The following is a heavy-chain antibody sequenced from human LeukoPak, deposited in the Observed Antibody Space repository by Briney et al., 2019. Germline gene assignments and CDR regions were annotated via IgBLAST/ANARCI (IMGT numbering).Heavy chain of an antibody. J-gene: IGHJ4*02. Sequence: GGSLRLSCAASGFTFGDYAMHWVRHAPGKGLEWVSLISGESGSTYHADTVKGRLTISRENSKYSLYLQMNSLRTEDTALYYCAKDKDTAAGTKVDLFFDYWGQGTLVTVSS. CDR2: ISGESGST. V-gene: IGHV3-43*02. D-gene: IGHD6-13*01. CDR3: AKDKDTAAGTKVDLFFDY. CDR1: GFTFGDYA.